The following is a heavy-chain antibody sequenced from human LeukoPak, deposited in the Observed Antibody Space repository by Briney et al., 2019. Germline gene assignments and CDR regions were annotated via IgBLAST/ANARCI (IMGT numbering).Heavy chain of an antibody. CDR2: MNPNSGNT. CDR3: ARRGYSYGNVDY. D-gene: IGHD5-18*01. CDR1: GYTFTSYD. J-gene: IGHJ4*02. Sequence: ASVKVSCKASGYTFTSYDINWVRQATGQGLEWMGWMNPNSGNTGYAQTFQSRVTMTRNTSIRTAYMEQSSVRAEDTAGYYCARRGYSYGNVDYWGQGTLLTVSS. V-gene: IGHV1-8*01.